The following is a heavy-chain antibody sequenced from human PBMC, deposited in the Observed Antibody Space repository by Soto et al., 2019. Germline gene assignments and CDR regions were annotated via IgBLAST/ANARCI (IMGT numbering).Heavy chain of an antibody. V-gene: IGHV3-7*03. D-gene: IGHD2-2*01. CDR1: GFTFSSYW. J-gene: IGHJ6*02. Sequence: GGSLRLSCAASGFTFSSYWMSWVRQAPGKGLEWVANIKQDGSEKYYVDSVKGRFTISRDNAKNSLYLQMNSLRAEDTDVYYCARDIVVVPAASIAAAGTAYYYYGMDVWGQGTTVTVSS. CDR2: IKQDGSEK. CDR3: ARDIVVVPAASIAAAGTAYYYYGMDV.